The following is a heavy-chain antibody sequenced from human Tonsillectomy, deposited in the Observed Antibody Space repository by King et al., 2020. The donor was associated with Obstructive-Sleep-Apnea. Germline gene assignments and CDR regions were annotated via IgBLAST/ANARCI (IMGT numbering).Heavy chain of an antibody. CDR1: RYTFTSNY. D-gene: IGHD2-2*02. CDR2: VNPSGGST. J-gene: IGHJ6*02. V-gene: IGHV1-46*01. CDR3: ARKLYYNYGMDV. Sequence: QLVQSGAEVKKPGASVRVSCKASRYTFTSNYIHWVRQAPGQGLEWMGIVNPSGGSTSYAQKCQGRVTMTRDTSTSTVYMELSSLRSEDTAVYYCARKLYYNYGMDVWGQGTTVTVSS.